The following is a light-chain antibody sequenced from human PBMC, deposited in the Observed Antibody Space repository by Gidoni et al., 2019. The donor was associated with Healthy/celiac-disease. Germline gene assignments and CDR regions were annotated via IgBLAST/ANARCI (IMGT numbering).Light chain of an antibody. CDR1: QSVSSSY. Sequence: EIVMTQSPATLSLSPGERATLSCRASQSVSSSYLSWYQQKPGQAPRLLIYGASTRATGIPASFSGSGSGTDFTLTISSLQPEDFAVYYCQQDYNLPTFGQGTKLEIK. CDR2: GAS. J-gene: IGKJ2*01. CDR3: QQDYNLPT. V-gene: IGKV3D-7*01.